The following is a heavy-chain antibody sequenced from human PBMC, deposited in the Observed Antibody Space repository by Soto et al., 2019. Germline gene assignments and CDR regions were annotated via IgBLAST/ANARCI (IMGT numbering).Heavy chain of an antibody. CDR2: ISSSSSYI. J-gene: IGHJ4*02. CDR1: GFTFSSYN. V-gene: IGHV3-21*02. Sequence: EVQLVESGGGQVKPGGSLRLSCAASGFTFSSYNMNWVRQAPGKGLEWVSSISSSSSYIYYADSVKGRFTISRDNAKTSLFLQMNSLRAEDTAVYYCARARISLSITGTTPDFDYWGQGTLVTVSS. D-gene: IGHD4-17*01. CDR3: ARARISLSITGTTPDFDY.